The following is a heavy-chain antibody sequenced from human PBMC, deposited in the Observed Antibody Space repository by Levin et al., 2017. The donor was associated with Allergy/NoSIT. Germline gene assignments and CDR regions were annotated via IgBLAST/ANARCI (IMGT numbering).Heavy chain of an antibody. Sequence: SETLSLTCAVYGGSFSGYYWSWIRQPPGKGLEWIGEINHSGSTNYNPSLKSRVTISVDTSKNQLSLKLSSVTAADTAVYYCARVGSSWYIGWFDPWGQGTLVTVSS. D-gene: IGHD6-13*01. CDR2: INHSGST. CDR1: GGSFSGYY. V-gene: IGHV4-34*01. CDR3: ARVGSSWYIGWFDP. J-gene: IGHJ5*02.